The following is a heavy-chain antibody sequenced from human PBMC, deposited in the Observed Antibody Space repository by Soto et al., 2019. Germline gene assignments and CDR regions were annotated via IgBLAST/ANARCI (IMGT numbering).Heavy chain of an antibody. CDR3: ARDYSNQLLTPFDY. V-gene: IGHV3-30-3*01. Sequence: GGSLRLSCAASGFTFISYAMHWVRQAPGKGLEWVAVISYDGSNKYYADSVKGRFTISRDNSKNTLYLQMNSLRAEDTAVYYCARDYSNQLLTPFDYWGQGTLVTVSS. CDR2: ISYDGSNK. J-gene: IGHJ4*02. CDR1: GFTFISYA. D-gene: IGHD2-2*01.